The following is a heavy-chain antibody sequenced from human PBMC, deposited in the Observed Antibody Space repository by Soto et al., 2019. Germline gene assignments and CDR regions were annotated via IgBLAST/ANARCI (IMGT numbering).Heavy chain of an antibody. D-gene: IGHD6-19*01. J-gene: IGHJ5*02. Sequence: SETLSLTCTVSGGSISSSSYYWGWIRQPPGKGLEWIGSIYYSGSTYYNKSLKNRVTISVDTSKNQFSLKLSSVTVADTAVYYCARTRAVWFDPWGQGTLVTVSS. CDR1: GGSISSSSYY. V-gene: IGHV4-39*01. CDR2: IYYSGST. CDR3: ARTRAVWFDP.